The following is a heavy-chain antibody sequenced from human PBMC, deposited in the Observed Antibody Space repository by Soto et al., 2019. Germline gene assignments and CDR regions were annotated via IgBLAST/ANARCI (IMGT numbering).Heavy chain of an antibody. Sequence: QVQLVQAGAEVKKPGASVKVSCKASGYTFTSYAMHWVRQATGQRLEWMGWINAGNGNTKYSQKFQGRVTITRDTSARTAYMELSSLRSEDTAVYYSARLHVKGYSSSRPDNWFDPWGQGTLVTVSS. D-gene: IGHD6-6*01. CDR3: ARLHVKGYSSSRPDNWFDP. J-gene: IGHJ5*02. CDR1: GYTFTSYA. V-gene: IGHV1-3*01. CDR2: INAGNGNT.